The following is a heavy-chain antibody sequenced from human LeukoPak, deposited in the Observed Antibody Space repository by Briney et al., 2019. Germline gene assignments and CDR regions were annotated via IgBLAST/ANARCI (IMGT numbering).Heavy chain of an antibody. CDR2: INHSGST. V-gene: IGHV4-34*01. J-gene: IGHJ4*02. D-gene: IGHD2-21*02. CDR3: ARGLAYCGGDCYSEYFDY. CDR1: GGSFSGYY. Sequence: PSETLSLTCAVYGGSFSGYYWSWIRQPPGKGLEWIGEINHSGSTNYNPSLKSRVTISVDTSKNQFSLKLSSVTAADTAVYYCARGLAYCGGDCYSEYFDYWGQGTLVTGSS.